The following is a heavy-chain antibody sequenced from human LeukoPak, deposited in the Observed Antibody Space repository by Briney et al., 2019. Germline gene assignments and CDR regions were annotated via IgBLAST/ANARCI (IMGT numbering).Heavy chain of an antibody. J-gene: IGHJ4*02. D-gene: IGHD2-15*01. CDR2: INHSGST. CDR1: GGSFSGYY. V-gene: IGHV4-34*01. CDR3: ARGMRVIGGSDY. Sequence: SETLSLTCAVYGGSFSGYYWSWIRQPPGKGLEWIGEINHSGSTTYNPSLKRRVTISVDTSKNQFSLKLSSVTAADTAVYYCARGMRVIGGSDYWGQGTLVTVSS.